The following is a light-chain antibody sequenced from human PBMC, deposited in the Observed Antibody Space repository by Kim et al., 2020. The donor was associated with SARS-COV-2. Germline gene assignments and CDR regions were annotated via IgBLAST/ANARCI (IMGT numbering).Light chain of an antibody. CDR2: QYS. Sequence: SYELTQPPSVSVSPGQTASITCSGDKLGDKYACWYQQKPGQSPVLVIYQYSKRPSGIPERFSGSNSGNTAPLTISGTQAMDEADYYCQAWDSSTVVFGGG. J-gene: IGLJ2*01. V-gene: IGLV3-1*01. CDR3: QAWDSSTVV. CDR1: KLGDKY.